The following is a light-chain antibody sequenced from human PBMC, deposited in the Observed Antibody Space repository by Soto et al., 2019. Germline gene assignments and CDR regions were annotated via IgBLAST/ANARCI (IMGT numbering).Light chain of an antibody. V-gene: IGLV1-40*01. Sequence: QSVLTQPPSVSGAPGQRVTISCTGSSSNIGAGYDVHWYQQLPGTAPKLLIYGNNNRPSGVPDRFSGSKSGTSASLAITGLQAADEADYYCQSYDSSLSGSGVVFGGGTKLTVL. CDR3: QSYDSSLSGSGVV. CDR2: GNN. CDR1: SSNIGAGYD. J-gene: IGLJ2*01.